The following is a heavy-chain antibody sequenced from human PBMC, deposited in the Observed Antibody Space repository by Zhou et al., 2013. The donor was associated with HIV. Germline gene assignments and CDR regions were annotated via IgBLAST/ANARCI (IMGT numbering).Heavy chain of an antibody. CDR1: GYAFSTYY. D-gene: IGHD4-17*01. V-gene: IGHV1-18*04. CDR3: ASGQDYGDYDY. J-gene: IGHJ4*02. CDR2: ISAYNGNT. Sequence: QVQLVQSGAEMKKPGASVNISCKASGYAFSTYYIHWVRQAPGQGLEWMGWISAYNGNTNYAQKLQGRVTMTTDTSTSTAYMELRSLRSDDTAVYYCASGQDYGDYDYWGQGTLVTVSS.